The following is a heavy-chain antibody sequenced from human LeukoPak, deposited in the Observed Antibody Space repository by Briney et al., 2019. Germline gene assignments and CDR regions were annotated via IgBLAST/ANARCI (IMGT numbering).Heavy chain of an antibody. CDR1: GLSLGNAW. Sequence: GGSLRLSCAASGLSLGNAWMSWVRQVPGKGLEWLGRIRAKVDGGTVDYAAPVKGRFTISRDESENTLYLHLTSLKIEDAAVYYCTPLGGDNWFDWYFDLWGRGTLVTVSS. D-gene: IGHD1-1*01. J-gene: IGHJ2*01. CDR3: TPLGGDNWFDWYFDL. CDR2: IRAKVDGGTV. V-gene: IGHV3-15*01.